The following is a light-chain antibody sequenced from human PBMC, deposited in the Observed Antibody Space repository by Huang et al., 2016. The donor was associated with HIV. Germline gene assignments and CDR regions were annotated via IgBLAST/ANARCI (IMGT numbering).Light chain of an antibody. Sequence: DIVMTQSPDSLAVSLGERATINCKSSQSVLYRSNNKNYLAGYQQKPGQPPKLLIYWAATRESGVPDRFTGSGSGTDFSLTISSLQAEDVAVYYCQQYDTSPWTFGQGTKVEIK. CDR3: QQYDTSPWT. CDR1: QSVLYRSNNKNY. V-gene: IGKV4-1*01. J-gene: IGKJ1*01. CDR2: WAA.